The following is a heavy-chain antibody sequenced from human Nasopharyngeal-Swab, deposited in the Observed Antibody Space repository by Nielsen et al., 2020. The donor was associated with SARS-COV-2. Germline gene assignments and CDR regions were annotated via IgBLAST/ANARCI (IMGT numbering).Heavy chain of an antibody. CDR2: IYYSGST. D-gene: IGHD1-26*01. J-gene: IGHJ3*02. Sequence: AETLSPTCTVSGGSISSSSYSWGWIRQPPGKGLEWIVSIYYSGSTYYNPSLKSRVTISVDTSKNQFSLKLSSVTAADTAVYYCARHSGSVLTWEHAFEIWGKGTMVTVSS. CDR1: GGSISSSSYS. V-gene: IGHV4-39*01. CDR3: ARHSGSVLTWEHAFEI.